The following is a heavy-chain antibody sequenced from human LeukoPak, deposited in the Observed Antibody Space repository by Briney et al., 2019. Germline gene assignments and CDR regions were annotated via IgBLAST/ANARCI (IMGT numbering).Heavy chain of an antibody. CDR2: ISSSGSTI. V-gene: IGHV3-48*04. CDR1: GLTFSSYS. Sequence: GGSLRPSCAASGLTFSSYSMNWVRQAPGKGLEWVSYISSSGSTIYYADSVKGRFTISRDNAKNSLYLQMNSPRAEDTAVYYCARVKTYYYGSGSYFFDYWGQGTLVTVSS. CDR3: ARVKTYYYGSGSYFFDY. D-gene: IGHD3-10*01. J-gene: IGHJ4*02.